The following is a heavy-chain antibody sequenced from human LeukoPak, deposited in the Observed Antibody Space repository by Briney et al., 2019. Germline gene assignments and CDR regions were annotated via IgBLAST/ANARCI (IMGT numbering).Heavy chain of an antibody. V-gene: IGHV4-31*01. J-gene: IGHJ3*02. CDR2: IYYSGST. Sequence: SETLSLTCTVSGGSISSGGYYWSWIRQHPGKGLEWIGYIYYSGSTYYNPYLKSLVTISVDTSKNQFSLKLSSVTAADAAVYYCATNDYGDPQAFDIWGQGTMVTVSS. CDR1: GGSISSGGYY. CDR3: ATNDYGDPQAFDI. D-gene: IGHD4-17*01.